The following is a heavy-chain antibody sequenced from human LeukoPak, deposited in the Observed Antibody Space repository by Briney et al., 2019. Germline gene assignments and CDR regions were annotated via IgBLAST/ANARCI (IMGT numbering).Heavy chain of an antibody. V-gene: IGHV3-21*01. D-gene: IGHD1-26*01. CDR1: GFSFSSTS. CDR3: ATESSGALDY. J-gene: IGHJ4*02. Sequence: GGSLRLSCATSGFSFSSTSLNWVRQAPGKGLQYVSSIDTSSYTYYADSVKGRFTISRHNAKNSLYLQMNSLRAEDTSVYYCATESSGALDYWGQGTLVTVSS. CDR2: IDTSSYT.